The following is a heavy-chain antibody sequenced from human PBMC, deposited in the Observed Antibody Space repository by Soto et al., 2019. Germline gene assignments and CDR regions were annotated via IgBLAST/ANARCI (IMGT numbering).Heavy chain of an antibody. Sequence: ASVKVSCKASGGTFSSYAISWVRQAPGQGLEWMGIINPNVGSTNYAQEFQGRVTLARDTFTNTVYMELSSLRSEDTAIYYCARGLAAGDYWGQGTLVTVS. CDR1: GGTFSSYA. D-gene: IGHD6-13*01. V-gene: IGHV1-46*01. CDR2: INPNVGST. J-gene: IGHJ4*02. CDR3: ARGLAAGDY.